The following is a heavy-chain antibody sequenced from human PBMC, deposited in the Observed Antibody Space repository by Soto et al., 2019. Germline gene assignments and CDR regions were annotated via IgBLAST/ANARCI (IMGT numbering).Heavy chain of an antibody. Sequence: LRLSCAASGFTFSSFAMSWVRQAPGKGLEWVSAISDSGGSASYADSVKGRFTMTRDNSKNTLYLQMNSLRVEDTAMYYCAKSNYDFWSAYGFWGQGTLVTVSS. J-gene: IGHJ4*02. D-gene: IGHD3-3*01. V-gene: IGHV3-23*01. CDR3: AKSNYDFWSAYGF. CDR2: ISDSGGSA. CDR1: GFTFSSFA.